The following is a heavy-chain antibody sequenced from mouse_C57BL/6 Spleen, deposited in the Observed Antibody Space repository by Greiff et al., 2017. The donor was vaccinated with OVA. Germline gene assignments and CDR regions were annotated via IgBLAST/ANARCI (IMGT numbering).Heavy chain of an antibody. D-gene: IGHD3-3*01. CDR1: GFSLTSYG. CDR2: IWSGGST. V-gene: IGHV2-2*01. CDR3: ARERALSY. Sequence: QVQLQQSGPGLVQPSQSLSITCTVSGFSLTSYGVHWVRQSPGKGLEWLGVIWSGGSTDYNAAFISRLSISKDNSKSQVFFKMNSLQADDTAIYYCARERALSYWGQGTLVTVSA. J-gene: IGHJ3*01.